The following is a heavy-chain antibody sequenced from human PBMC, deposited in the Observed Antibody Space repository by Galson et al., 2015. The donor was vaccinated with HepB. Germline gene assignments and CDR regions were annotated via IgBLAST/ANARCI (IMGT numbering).Heavy chain of an antibody. CDR3: ARDLNTYCGGDCRTDAFDI. CDR1: GYTFTSYY. CDR2: INPSGGST. V-gene: IGHV1-46*01. Sequence: SVKVSCKASGYTFTSYYMHWVRQAPGQGLEWMGIINPSGGSTSYAQKFQGRVTMTRDTSTSTVYMELSSLRSEDTAVYYCARDLNTYCGGDCRTDAFDIWGQGTMVTVSS. D-gene: IGHD2-21*02. J-gene: IGHJ3*02.